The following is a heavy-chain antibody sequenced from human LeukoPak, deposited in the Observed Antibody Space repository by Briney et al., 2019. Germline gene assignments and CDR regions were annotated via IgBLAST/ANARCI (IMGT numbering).Heavy chain of an antibody. CDR1: GFTFSRYW. CDR2: LEGDGSEK. J-gene: IGHJ4*02. V-gene: IGHV3-7*01. Sequence: PGGSLRLSYAASGFTFSRYWMSWVRQAPGKGLEWVASLEGDGSEKYYEDFVKGRFTISRDNAKNSLYLQMNSLRVEDTAIYYCAREAYWGQGVLLTVSS. CDR3: AREAY.